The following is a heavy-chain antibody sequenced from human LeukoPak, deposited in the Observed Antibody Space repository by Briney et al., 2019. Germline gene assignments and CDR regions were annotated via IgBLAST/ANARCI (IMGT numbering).Heavy chain of an antibody. Sequence: PSETLSLTCPVSGGSVSSGSYYWSWIRQPPGKGLEWIGYIYYSGSTNYNPSLKSRVTISVDTSKNQFSLKLSSVTAADTAVYYCATIDSGYWGQGTLVTVSS. D-gene: IGHD6-19*01. CDR1: GGSVSSGSYY. CDR2: IYYSGST. J-gene: IGHJ4*02. V-gene: IGHV4-61*01. CDR3: ATIDSGY.